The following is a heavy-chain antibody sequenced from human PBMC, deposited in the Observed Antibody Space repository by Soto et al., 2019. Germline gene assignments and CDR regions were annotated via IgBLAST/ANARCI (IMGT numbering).Heavy chain of an antibody. CDR1: GGSISSWY. Sequence: PSETLSLTCTVSGGSISSWYWSWIRQPPGKGLEWIGYIYYSGSANYNPSLKSRVTISVDTSNDLFSLKLISVTAADTAVYYCARRYVSSFDYGGQGTLDTVFS. CDR2: IYYSGSA. J-gene: IGHJ4*01. D-gene: IGHD1-20*01. V-gene: IGHV4-59*08. CDR3: ARRYVSSFDY.